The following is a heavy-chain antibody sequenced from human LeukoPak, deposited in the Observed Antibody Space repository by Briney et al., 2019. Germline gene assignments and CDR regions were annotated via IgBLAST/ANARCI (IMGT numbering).Heavy chain of an antibody. Sequence: ASVKVSCTASGYTFTGYYMHWVRQAPGQGLEWMGRINPNSGGTNYAQKFQGRVTMTRDTSISTAYMELSRLRPDDTAVYYCARAYCSGGSCYVFDYWGQGTLVTVSS. D-gene: IGHD2-15*01. V-gene: IGHV1-2*06. CDR2: INPNSGGT. J-gene: IGHJ4*02. CDR3: ARAYCSGGSCYVFDY. CDR1: GYTFTGYY.